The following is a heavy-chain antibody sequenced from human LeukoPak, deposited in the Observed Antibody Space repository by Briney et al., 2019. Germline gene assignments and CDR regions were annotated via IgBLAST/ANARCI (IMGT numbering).Heavy chain of an antibody. D-gene: IGHD6-19*01. V-gene: IGHV3-48*03. CDR3: AREGPVPGSSFGFDV. J-gene: IGHJ3*01. CDR2: ITSSGSKT. Sequence: GGSLRLSCAASGFAFSSYEVNWVRQAPGKGLEWISYITSSGSKTSYADSVKGRFSISRDNAKNSLYLQMNSLRAEDTAVYYCAREGPVPGSSFGFDVWGLGAMVTVSS. CDR1: GFAFSSYE.